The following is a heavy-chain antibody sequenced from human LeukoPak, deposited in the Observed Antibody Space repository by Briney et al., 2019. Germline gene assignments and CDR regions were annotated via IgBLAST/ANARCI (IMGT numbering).Heavy chain of an antibody. D-gene: IGHD6-19*01. CDR2: ISYDGSNK. J-gene: IGHJ4*02. Sequence: PGRSLRLSCAASGFTFSTYAIHWVRQAPGKGLGWVAVISYDGSNKFYADSVKGRFTISRDNSKNTLYLQMNTLRAEDTAVYYCARPKYTSGWFRSYFNYWGQGTLVTVSS. CDR1: GFTFSTYA. V-gene: IGHV3-30*04. CDR3: ARPKYTSGWFRSYFNY.